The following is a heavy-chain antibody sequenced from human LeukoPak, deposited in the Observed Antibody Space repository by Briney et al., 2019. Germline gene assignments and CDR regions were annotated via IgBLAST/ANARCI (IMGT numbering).Heavy chain of an antibody. Sequence: GGSLRLSCAASGFTVSSNYMSWVRQAPGKGLEWVSVIYSGGSTYYADSVKGRFTISRDNSKNTLYLQMNSLRAEDTAVYYCARDRDSSSSGLDPWGQGTLVTVSS. J-gene: IGHJ5*02. CDR3: ARDRDSSSSGLDP. CDR2: IYSGGST. D-gene: IGHD6-6*01. CDR1: GFTVSSNY. V-gene: IGHV3-53*01.